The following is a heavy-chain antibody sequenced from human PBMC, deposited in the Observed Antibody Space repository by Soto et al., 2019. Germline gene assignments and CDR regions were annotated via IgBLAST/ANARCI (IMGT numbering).Heavy chain of an antibody. CDR2: IYYSGST. V-gene: IGHV4-59*08. CDR3: ARHKTKYDFWSGYLGFDN. CDR1: GGSISSYY. J-gene: IGHJ3*02. Sequence: SETLSLTCTVSGGSISSYYWSWIRQPPGKGLEWIGYIYYSGSTNYNPSLKSRVTISVDTSKNQFSLKLSSVTAADTAVYYCARHKTKYDFWSGYLGFDNWGQGTMFNV. D-gene: IGHD3-3*01.